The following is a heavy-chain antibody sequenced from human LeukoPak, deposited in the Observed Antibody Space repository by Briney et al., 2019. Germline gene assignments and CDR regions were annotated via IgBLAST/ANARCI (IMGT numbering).Heavy chain of an antibody. CDR2: IYYSGNT. J-gene: IGHJ4*02. Sequence: SETLSLTCTVSGVSISSSNSYWGWIRQPPGKGLEWIGSIYYSGNTYYNASLKSQVSISIDTSKNQFSLRITSVTAADTAVYYCARQTGSGLFILPGGQGTLVTVSS. D-gene: IGHD3/OR15-3a*01. CDR1: GVSISSSNSY. V-gene: IGHV4-39*01. CDR3: ARQTGSGLFILP.